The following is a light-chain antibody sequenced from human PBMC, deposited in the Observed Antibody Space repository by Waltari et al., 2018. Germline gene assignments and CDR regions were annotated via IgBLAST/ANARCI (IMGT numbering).Light chain of an antibody. V-gene: IGLV2-14*03. J-gene: IGLJ3*02. CDR2: DFT. CDR3: FSYRRSSTWV. Sequence: QSALTQPASVSGSPGQSITISCTGTSSDVGGYDYVSWYQQHPGKAPKLLIYDFTKRPSGVSNRFSVSKSANTASLTISGLQAEDEADYYCFSYRRSSTWVFGEGTKLTVL. CDR1: SSDVGGYDY.